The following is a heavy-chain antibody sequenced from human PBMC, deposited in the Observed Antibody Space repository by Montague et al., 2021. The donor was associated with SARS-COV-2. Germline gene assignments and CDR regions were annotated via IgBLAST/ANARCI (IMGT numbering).Heavy chain of an antibody. CDR1: GGSISSSNW. J-gene: IGHJ4*02. CDR3: ARMALASSSSDFDY. V-gene: IGHV4-4*02. D-gene: IGHD6-6*01. CDR2: IYHSGST. Sequence: SETLSLTCAVSGGSISSSNWWSWVRQPPGKGLEWIGEIYHSGSTNYNPSLKSRVTISVDKSKNQFSLKLSSVTAADTAGYYCARMALASSSSDFDYWGQGTLVTVSS.